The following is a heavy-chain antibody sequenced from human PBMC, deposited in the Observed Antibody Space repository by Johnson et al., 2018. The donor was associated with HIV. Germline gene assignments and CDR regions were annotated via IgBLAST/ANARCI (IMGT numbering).Heavy chain of an antibody. D-gene: IGHD1-26*01. CDR2: IRFDETIK. CDR1: GFTFNNYG. J-gene: IGHJ3*02. Sequence: QVQLVESGGGVVQPGGSLRLSCAASGFTFNNYGMHWVRQSPGKGLDWVAFIRFDETIKYYGDSVKGRFTISRDNSKNTLYLQRNSLRVEDTAGYYCAKAVGGYAFDIWGQGTMVTVSS. V-gene: IGHV3-30*02. CDR3: AKAVGGYAFDI.